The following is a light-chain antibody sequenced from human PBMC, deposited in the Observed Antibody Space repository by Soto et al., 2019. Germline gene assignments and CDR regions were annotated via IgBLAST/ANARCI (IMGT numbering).Light chain of an antibody. CDR1: QSISNY. V-gene: IGKV1-39*01. CDR3: QQTYSTLLT. J-gene: IGKJ4*01. CDR2: AAS. Sequence: DVPMTPSPSSLSASVGDIVTITCRARQSISNYLNWYTQKPGQAPKLLIYAASSLQTGVPSRFSGGGSGPDVTLTISSLQPEDFATYYCQQTYSTLLTVGGGTKVDI.